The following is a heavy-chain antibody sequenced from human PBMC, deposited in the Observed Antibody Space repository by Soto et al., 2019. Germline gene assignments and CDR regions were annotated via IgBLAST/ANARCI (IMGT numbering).Heavy chain of an antibody. CDR1: GFTFSNYW. V-gene: IGHV3-74*01. CDR2: IYSDGNSP. J-gene: IGHJ4*02. CDR3: ARDRDSYGGHDY. D-gene: IGHD3-16*01. Sequence: EVQLVESGGGLVQPGGSLRLSCAASGFTFSNYWMYWVRQAPGKGLVWVSRIYSDGNSPTYADSVKGRFTISRDNTKNTLYLQMNSLRAEDTAMYYCARDRDSYGGHDYWGRGTLVTVSS.